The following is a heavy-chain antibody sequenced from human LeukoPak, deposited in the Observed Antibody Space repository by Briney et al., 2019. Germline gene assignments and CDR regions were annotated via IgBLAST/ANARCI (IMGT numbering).Heavy chain of an antibody. Sequence: GGSLRLSCSASGFTFSSYAMHWVRQVPGKGLEWVSGISWQSNTRKYADSVRGRFTISRDNAKNSLYLQMNSLKLEDPALYYCVKDRDFWSGLDVWGQGTMVTVS. CDR2: ISWQSNTR. J-gene: IGHJ6*02. CDR1: GFTFSSYA. V-gene: IGHV3-9*01. D-gene: IGHD3-3*01. CDR3: VKDRDFWSGLDV.